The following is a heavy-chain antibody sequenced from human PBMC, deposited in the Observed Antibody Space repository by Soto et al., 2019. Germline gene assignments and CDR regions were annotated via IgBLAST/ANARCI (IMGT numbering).Heavy chain of an antibody. CDR3: ARAPLGIIVAPDF. CDR2: MNPGSGDT. J-gene: IGHJ4*02. D-gene: IGHD3-22*01. CDR1: GYTLDRCD. V-gene: IGHV1-8*01. Sequence: GASVKVSCKASGYTLDRCDSKWVRQATGQGLEWIGWMNPGSGDTGYAQNFQDRVTMTRNISINTAYIELNSLRFEDTAVYYCARAPLGIIVAPDFWGQGTLVTVSS.